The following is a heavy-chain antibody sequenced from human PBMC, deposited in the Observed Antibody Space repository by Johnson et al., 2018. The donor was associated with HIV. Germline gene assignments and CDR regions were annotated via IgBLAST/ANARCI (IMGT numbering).Heavy chain of an antibody. CDR1: GFTFSRFA. V-gene: IGHV3-30-3*01. J-gene: IGHJ3*02. CDR2: ISYDGSNK. CDR3: ARPVAGMNDAFDI. D-gene: IGHD6-19*01. Sequence: QVQLVESGGGVVQPGRSLRLSCAASGFTFSRFAIHWVRQAPGKGLEWVAVISYDGSNKYYADSVKVRFTISRDNSKNTLYLQMNSLRAEDTAVYYCARPVAGMNDAFDIWGQGTMVTVSS.